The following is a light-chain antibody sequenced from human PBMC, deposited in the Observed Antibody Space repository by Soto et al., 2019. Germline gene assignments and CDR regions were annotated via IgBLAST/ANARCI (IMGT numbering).Light chain of an antibody. CDR1: QGIRSA. Sequence: GDRVTITCRASQGIRSALGWYQQTPGKAPKLLIYAASSLHSGVPSRFSGSGSGTDFTLTISSLQAEDVAVYYCHQYYTSPPTFGQGTKVDIK. J-gene: IGKJ1*01. CDR2: AAS. CDR3: HQYYTSPPT. V-gene: IGKV1-6*01.